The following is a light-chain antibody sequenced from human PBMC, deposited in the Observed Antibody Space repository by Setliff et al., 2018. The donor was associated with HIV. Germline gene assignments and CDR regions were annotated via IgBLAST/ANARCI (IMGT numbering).Light chain of an antibody. CDR1: SSDVGAFDF. CDR3: TSYANSDAFS. CDR2: DVT. J-gene: IGLJ1*01. Sequence: QSALAQPASVSGPPGQSITVSCTGTSSDVGAFDFVSWYRQHPGKAPELMIYDVTNRPSGVSNRFSGSKSGNTASLTISGLQAEDEADYYCTSYANSDAFSFGTGTKVTVL. V-gene: IGLV2-14*03.